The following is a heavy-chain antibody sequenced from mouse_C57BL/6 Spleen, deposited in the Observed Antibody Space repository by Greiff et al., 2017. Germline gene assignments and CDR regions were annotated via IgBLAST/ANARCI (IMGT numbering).Heavy chain of an antibody. CDR2: IDPSDSYT. CDR3: ARGGNYQFSYYAMDY. V-gene: IGHV1-69*01. CDR1: GYTFTSYW. J-gene: IGHJ4*01. Sequence: QVQLKQPGAELVMPGASVKLSCKASGYTFTSYWMHWVKQRPGQGLEWIGEIDPSDSYTNYNQKFKGKSTLTVDKSSSTAYMQLSSLTSEDSAVYYCARGGNYQFSYYAMDYWGQGTSVTVSS. D-gene: IGHD2-1*01.